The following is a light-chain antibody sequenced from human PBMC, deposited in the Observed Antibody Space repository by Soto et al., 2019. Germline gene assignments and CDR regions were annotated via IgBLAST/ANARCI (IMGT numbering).Light chain of an antibody. CDR1: SSNIGSNH. Sequence: QSVLTQPPSASGTPGQRVTISCSGSSSNIGSNHVYWYQQLPGTAPKLQIYTDNQRPSGVPDRFSGSKSGTSASLAISGLRSEDEADYYCAAWDDSLSHWVFGGGTKVTVL. V-gene: IGLV1-47*01. J-gene: IGLJ3*02. CDR3: AAWDDSLSHWV. CDR2: TDN.